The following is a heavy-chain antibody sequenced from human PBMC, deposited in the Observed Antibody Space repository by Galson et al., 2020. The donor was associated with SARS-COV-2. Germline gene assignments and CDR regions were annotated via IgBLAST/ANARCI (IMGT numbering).Heavy chain of an antibody. V-gene: IGHV1-69*04. D-gene: IGHD3-10*01. CDR3: ARDLGKDYYGSGSYIRFDP. J-gene: IGHJ5*02. CDR2: IIPILGIA. CDR1: GGTFSSYV. Sequence: ASVKVSCKASGGTFSSYVISWVRQAPGQGLEWMGRIIPILGIANYAQKFQGRVTITADKSTSTAYMELSSLRSEDTAVYYCARDLGKDYYGSGSYIRFDPWGQGTLVTVSS.